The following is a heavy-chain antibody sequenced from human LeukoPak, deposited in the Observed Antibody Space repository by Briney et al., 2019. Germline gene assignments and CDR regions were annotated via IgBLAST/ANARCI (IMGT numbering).Heavy chain of an antibody. J-gene: IGHJ4*02. D-gene: IGHD3-9*01. Sequence: PGGSLRLSCAASGFTFDDYAMHWVRQAPGKGLEWVSGISWNSGSIGYADSVKGRFTISRDNAKNSLYLQMNSLRAEDTALYYCASQGARSTYYDILTGPKPFDYWGQGTLVTVSS. CDR1: GFTFDDYA. V-gene: IGHV3-9*01. CDR2: ISWNSGSI. CDR3: ASQGARSTYYDILTGPKPFDY.